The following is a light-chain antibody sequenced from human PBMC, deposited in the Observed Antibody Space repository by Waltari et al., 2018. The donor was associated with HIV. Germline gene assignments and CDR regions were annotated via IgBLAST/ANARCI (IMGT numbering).Light chain of an antibody. CDR3: QRADSFPRA. V-gene: IGKV1-12*01. Sequence: DFQMTHSPSSLSASLLHRVTITCRASQDISKWLAWYQQKQGKAPNLLIYEASRLQRGVPSRFSGSGSGTDFTLTINSLQPEDFATYYCQRADSFPRAFGQGTKVEIK. CDR1: QDISKW. J-gene: IGKJ2*01. CDR2: EAS.